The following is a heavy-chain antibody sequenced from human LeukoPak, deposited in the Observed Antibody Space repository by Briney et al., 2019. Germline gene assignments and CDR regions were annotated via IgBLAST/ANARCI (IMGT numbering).Heavy chain of an antibody. CDR3: ARVGGMLTINNEAFDI. CDR1: GGSISSYY. J-gene: IGHJ3*02. V-gene: IGHV4-59*01. CDR2: IYYSGST. Sequence: SETLSLTCTVSGGSISSYYWSWIRQPPGKGLEWIGYIYYSGSTNYNPSLKSRVTISVDTSKNQFSLKLTSVTAADTAIYYCARVGGMLTINNEAFDIWGQGTVVTVS. D-gene: IGHD3-16*01.